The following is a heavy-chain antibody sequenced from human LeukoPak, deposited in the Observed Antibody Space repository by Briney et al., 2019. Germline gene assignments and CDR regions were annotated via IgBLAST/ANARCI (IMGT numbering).Heavy chain of an antibody. D-gene: IGHD3-16*01. Sequence: GSLRLSXAASGFTFSNFAMSWVRQAPGKGLERVATVSGGGGNTYYADSLRGRFTISRDNSKDTLYLQMNSLRAEDTAVYYCARDRDTYDYVFAFWGQGTLVTVSS. CDR3: ARDRDTYDYVFAF. CDR1: GFTFSNFA. J-gene: IGHJ4*02. CDR2: VSGGGGNT. V-gene: IGHV3-23*01.